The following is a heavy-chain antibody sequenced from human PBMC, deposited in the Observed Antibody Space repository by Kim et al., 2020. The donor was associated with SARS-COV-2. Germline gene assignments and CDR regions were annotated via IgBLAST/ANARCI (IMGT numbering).Heavy chain of an antibody. CDR3: ARDSGRRDGYNQGNFDY. Sequence: ASVKVSCKASGYTFTSYGISWVRQAPGQGLEWMGWISAYNGNTNYAQKLQGRVTMTTDTSTSTAYMELRSLRSDDTAVYYCARDSGRRDGYNQGNFDYWGQGTLVTVSS. D-gene: IGHD5-12*01. CDR1: GYTFTSYG. CDR2: ISAYNGNT. J-gene: IGHJ4*02. V-gene: IGHV1-18*01.